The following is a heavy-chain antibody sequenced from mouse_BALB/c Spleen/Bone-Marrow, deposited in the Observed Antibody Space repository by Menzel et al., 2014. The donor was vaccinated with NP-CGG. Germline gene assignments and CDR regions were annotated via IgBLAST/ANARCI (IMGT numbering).Heavy chain of an antibody. CDR2: IYPGNVNT. J-gene: IGHJ4*01. V-gene: IGHV1S56*01. CDR3: ARWDGSYEGYVMDY. D-gene: IGHD1-1*02. CDR1: GYTFTSYY. Sequence: QVHVKQSGPELVKPGASVRISCKASGYTFTSYYIHWVKQRPGQGLEWIGWIYPGNVNTKYNEKFKGKATLTADKSSSTAYMQLSSLTSEDSAVYFCARWDGSYEGYVMDYWGQGTSVTVSS.